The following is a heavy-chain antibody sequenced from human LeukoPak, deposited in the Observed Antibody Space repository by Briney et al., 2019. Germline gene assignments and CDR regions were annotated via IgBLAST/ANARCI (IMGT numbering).Heavy chain of an antibody. CDR2: VSGSGAIA. J-gene: IGHJ4*02. V-gene: IGHV3-23*01. CDR1: GFTFSSSG. D-gene: IGHD1-1*01. CDR3: ANWRGAYYFDY. Sequence: GGSLRLSCAASGFTFSSSGMSWVRQAPGKGLEWVSTVSGSGAIAYYTDSDKGRFTISRDNSKNTLYLQMNSLRVEDTAVYYCANWRGAYYFDYWGQGTLVTVSS.